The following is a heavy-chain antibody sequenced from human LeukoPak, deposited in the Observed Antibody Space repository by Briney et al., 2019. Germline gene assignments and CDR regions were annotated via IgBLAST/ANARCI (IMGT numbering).Heavy chain of an antibody. D-gene: IGHD2-15*01. CDR3: AQGGSPGALDY. CDR1: GFTFSSYA. CDR2: INGDGSST. V-gene: IGHV3-74*01. J-gene: IGHJ4*02. Sequence: GGSLRLSCAASGFTFSSYAMSWVRQAPGKGLVWVSCINGDGSSTKYADSVKGRFTISRDNAKNTLYLQVNSLRAEDTAVYYCAQGGSPGALDYWGRGTLVTVSS.